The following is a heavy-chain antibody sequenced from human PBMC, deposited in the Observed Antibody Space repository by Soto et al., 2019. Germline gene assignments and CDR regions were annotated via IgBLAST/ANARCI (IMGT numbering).Heavy chain of an antibody. D-gene: IGHD4-17*01. Sequence: QVQLVQSGAEVKKPGASVKVSCKASGYTFTSYGISWVRQAPGQGLEWMGWISAYNGNTNYAQKLQGRVTMTTATPTSTAYMELRSLRSDDTAVYYCEGSLVDYGDLDYWGQGPLVTVSS. CDR3: EGSLVDYGDLDY. CDR1: GYTFTSYG. J-gene: IGHJ4*02. CDR2: ISAYNGNT. V-gene: IGHV1-18*01.